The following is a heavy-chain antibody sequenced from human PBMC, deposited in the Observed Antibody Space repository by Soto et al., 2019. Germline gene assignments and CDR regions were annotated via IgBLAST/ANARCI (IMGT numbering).Heavy chain of an antibody. CDR1: GFTFSSYG. CDR2: ISDTGSSH. J-gene: IGHJ4*02. Sequence: GSLRLSCVGSGFTFSSYGMHWVRQAPGKGLECVAVISDTGSSHYYAASVEGRFTISRENSKNTLSLHMDRLRVEDTAVYYCAKDRGGDCPDNSCYFGADYWGQGTPVTVSS. D-gene: IGHD2-2*01. V-gene: IGHV3-30*18. CDR3: AKDRGGDCPDNSCYFGADY.